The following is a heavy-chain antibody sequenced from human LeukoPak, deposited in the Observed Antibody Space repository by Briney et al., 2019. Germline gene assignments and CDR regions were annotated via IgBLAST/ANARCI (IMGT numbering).Heavy chain of an antibody. J-gene: IGHJ4*02. CDR3: ATIKRGSVFGYFDF. CDR1: GASISSHY. V-gene: IGHV4-59*11. D-gene: IGHD5-12*01. Sequence: SETLSLTCTVSGASISSHYWSWIRQPPGMGLELIAYVRDTGTSKDNPSLSSRVTLSADTSKNQLSLRLSSVTAADTAVYYCATIKRGSVFGYFDFWGQGILVTVSS. CDR2: VRDTGTS.